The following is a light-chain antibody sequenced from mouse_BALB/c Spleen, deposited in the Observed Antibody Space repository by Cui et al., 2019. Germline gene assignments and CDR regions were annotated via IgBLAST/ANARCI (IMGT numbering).Light chain of an antibody. CDR3: MQHLEYPT. V-gene: IGKV2-137*01. CDR2: RRS. J-gene: IGKJ2*01. Sequence: VVMIQAASSVLVTPGESVSISRTSSKSLLHSNGHTYLYWFLRRPGQFTQLLIYRRSNLASGVPDRFSGSGSGTAFTLRISRVEAEDVGVYYCMQHLEYPTFGGGTKLEIK. CDR1: KSLLHSNGHTY.